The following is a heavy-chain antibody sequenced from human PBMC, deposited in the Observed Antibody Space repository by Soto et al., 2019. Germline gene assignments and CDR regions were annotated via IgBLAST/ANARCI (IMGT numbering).Heavy chain of an antibody. CDR3: ARATVTYYYFDY. CDR2: IYHSGST. Sequence: SETLSLTCAVSGGSISSGGYSWSWIRQPAGKGLEWIGFIYHSGSTNYNPSLKSRVTMSVDRSKNQFSLKLRSVTAADTAVYYCARATVTYYYFDYWGQGTLVTVSS. J-gene: IGHJ4*02. CDR1: GGSISSGGYS. D-gene: IGHD4-17*01. V-gene: IGHV4-30-2*01.